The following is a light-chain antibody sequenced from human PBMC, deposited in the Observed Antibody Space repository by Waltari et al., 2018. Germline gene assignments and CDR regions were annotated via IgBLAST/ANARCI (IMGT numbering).Light chain of an antibody. V-gene: IGKV3-11*01. J-gene: IGKJ2*01. CDR2: DAS. CDR3: QQRSNWSGT. CDR1: QRVSSY. Sequence: EIVLTQSPATLSLSPGERATLSCRASQRVSSYLAWYQQKPGQAPRLLIYDASNRATGIPARFSGSGSGTDFTLTISSLEPEDFAVYYCQQRSNWSGTFGQGTKLEIK.